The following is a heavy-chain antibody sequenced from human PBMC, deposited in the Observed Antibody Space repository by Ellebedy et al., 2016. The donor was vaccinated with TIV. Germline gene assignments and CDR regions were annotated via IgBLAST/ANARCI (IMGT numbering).Heavy chain of an antibody. J-gene: IGHJ4*02. D-gene: IGHD5-12*01. CDR2: IYHSGST. CDR3: ASSPSGYEIPY. V-gene: IGHV4-39*07. CDR1: GGTISSTNYY. Sequence: SETLSLTXSVSGGTISSTNYYWGWIRQSPEKGLEWIGNIYHSGSTYYNPSLKSRLTISLDTTKNQFSLRLDSVTAADTAVYYCASSPSGYEIPYWGQGTLVTVSS.